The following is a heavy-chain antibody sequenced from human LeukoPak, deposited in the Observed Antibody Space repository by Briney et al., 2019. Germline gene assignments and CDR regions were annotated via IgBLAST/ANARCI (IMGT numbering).Heavy chain of an antibody. Sequence: SETLCLTCTVSGGSISSCYWSWIRQPPGKELEWIGYIYYSGSTNYNPSLKSRVTISVDTSKNQFSLKLSSVTAADTAVYYCARRGLYDYVWGSRSYYFDYWGQGTLVTVSS. CDR2: IYYSGST. CDR1: GGSISSCY. D-gene: IGHD3-16*01. J-gene: IGHJ4*02. V-gene: IGHV4-59*08. CDR3: ARRGLYDYVWGSRSYYFDY.